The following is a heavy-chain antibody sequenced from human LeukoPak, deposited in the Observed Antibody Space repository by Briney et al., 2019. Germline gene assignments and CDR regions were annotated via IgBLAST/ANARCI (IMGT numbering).Heavy chain of an antibody. CDR2: IIPVYGTP. CDR3: ARDSSGYPVGYFEH. Sequence: GASVKVSCKASGGPFSRLAFSWVRQAPGQGLEWMGGIIPVYGTPNYAQSFQGRVTITTDDSTSTGYVELSSLTSEDTAIYYCARDSSGYPVGYFEHWGQGTLVTVSS. D-gene: IGHD3-22*01. J-gene: IGHJ1*01. CDR1: GGPFSRLA. V-gene: IGHV1-69*05.